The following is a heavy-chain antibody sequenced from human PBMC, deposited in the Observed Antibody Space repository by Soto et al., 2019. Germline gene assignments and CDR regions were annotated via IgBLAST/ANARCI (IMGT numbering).Heavy chain of an antibody. CDR1: GFSFNNYP. V-gene: IGHV3-30*14. CDR3: ARDPGLAMIVRRGFDI. J-gene: IGHJ3*02. CDR2: ISNDGSIK. Sequence: QVQLVESGGGVAQPGRSLRLSCAASGFSFNNYPMHWVRQAPGKGLEWVALISNDGSIKSYADSVKGRFTISRDSSKNTLYVEVDSLRPEDTAVYYCARDPGLAMIVRRGFDIWGQGTLVTVSS. D-gene: IGHD3-22*01.